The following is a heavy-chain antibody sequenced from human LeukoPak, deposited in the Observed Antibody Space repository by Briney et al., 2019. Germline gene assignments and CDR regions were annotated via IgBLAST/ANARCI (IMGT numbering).Heavy chain of an antibody. CDR3: AQGSTMGDY. CDR2: IYNSGST. CDR1: GGSISSYY. Sequence: SETLSLTCTVSGGSISSYYWSWIRQPPGKGLEWIGYIYNSGSTNCNPSLKSRVTISGDTSKNQFSLKLSSVTAADTAVYYCAQGSTMGDYWGQGTLVTVSS. V-gene: IGHV4-59*01. D-gene: IGHD5/OR15-5a*01. J-gene: IGHJ4*02.